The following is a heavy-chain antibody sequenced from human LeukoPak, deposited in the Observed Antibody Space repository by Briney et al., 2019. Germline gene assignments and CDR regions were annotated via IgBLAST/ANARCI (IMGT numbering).Heavy chain of an antibody. V-gene: IGHV1-46*01. J-gene: IGHJ4*02. CDR3: ARAPEGATPWADY. D-gene: IGHD1-26*01. CDR2: INPSGGSI. Sequence: GASVEVSCKASGYTFTRYYMHWVRQAPGQGLEWVGIINPSGGSISYAQKFQGRVSMTRDTSTSTVYMELNSLRSDDTAVYYCARAPEGATPWADYWGQGTLVIVSS. CDR1: GYTFTRYY.